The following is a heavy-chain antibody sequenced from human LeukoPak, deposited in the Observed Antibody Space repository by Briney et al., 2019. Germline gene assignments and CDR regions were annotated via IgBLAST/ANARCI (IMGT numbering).Heavy chain of an antibody. Sequence: PGGSLRLSCAASGFTFSSYAMHWIRQAPGKGLEWVAVISYDGSNKYYADSVKGQFTISRDNSKNTLYLQMNSMRAEDTAVYYCARVGDSSGYYRPSYFDYWGQGTLVTVSS. CDR1: GFTFSSYA. V-gene: IGHV3-30-3*01. CDR3: ARVGDSSGYYRPSYFDY. CDR2: ISYDGSNK. J-gene: IGHJ4*02. D-gene: IGHD3-22*01.